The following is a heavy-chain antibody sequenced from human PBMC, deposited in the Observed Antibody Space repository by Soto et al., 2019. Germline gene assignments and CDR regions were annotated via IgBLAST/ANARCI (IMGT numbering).Heavy chain of an antibody. Sequence: GTLRLYCAASGVTFGSYAMTWARQAPGEGLELLSAISGSGDSTYYADYVKGPFTISRDYSKNTLYLQMTSLSAEDTAVYYRAKASTTIVVTSDAF. CDR3: AKASTTIVVTSDAF. CDR1: GVTFGSYA. D-gene: IGHD3-22*01. CDR2: ISGSGDST. V-gene: IGHV3-23*01. J-gene: IGHJ3*01.